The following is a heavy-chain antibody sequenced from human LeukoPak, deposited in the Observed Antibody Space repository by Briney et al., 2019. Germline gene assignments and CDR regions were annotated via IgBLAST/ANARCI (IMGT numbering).Heavy chain of an antibody. D-gene: IGHD3-10*01. CDR3: ARDRLDYYYGSSFLDY. V-gene: IGHV1-18*01. CDR1: GYTFTSYG. J-gene: IGHJ4*02. Sequence: ASVKVSCKASGYTFTSYGISWVRQAPGQGLEWMGWIGAYNGNTNYAQKLQGRVTMTTDTSTSTAYMELRSLRSDDTAVYYCARDRLDYYYGSSFLDYWGQGTLVTVSS. CDR2: IGAYNGNT.